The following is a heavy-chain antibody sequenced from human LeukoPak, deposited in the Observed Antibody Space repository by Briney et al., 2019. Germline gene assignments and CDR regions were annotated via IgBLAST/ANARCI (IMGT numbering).Heavy chain of an antibody. Sequence: ASVKVSCKASGYTFTSYGISWVRQAPGQGLEWMGWISAYNGNTNYAQKLQGRVTMTTDTSTSTAYMELRSLRSDDTAVYYCARAAYCTNGVCSAYYYYGMDVWGQGTTVTVPS. D-gene: IGHD2-8*01. CDR2: ISAYNGNT. V-gene: IGHV1-18*01. CDR3: ARAAYCTNGVCSAYYYYGMDV. J-gene: IGHJ6*02. CDR1: GYTFTSYG.